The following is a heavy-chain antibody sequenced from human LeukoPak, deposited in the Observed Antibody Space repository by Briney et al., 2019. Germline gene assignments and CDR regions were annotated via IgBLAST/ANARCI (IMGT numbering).Heavy chain of an antibody. Sequence: PSETLSLTCTVSGGSISSYYWSWIRQPPGKGLEWIGYIYYSGSTNYNPSLKSRVTISVDTSKNQFSLKLSSVTAADTAVYYCARGRTPLRFGGPHVWGQGTTVTVSS. V-gene: IGHV4-59*01. CDR1: GGSISSYY. D-gene: IGHD3-10*01. CDR3: ARGRTPLRFGGPHV. CDR2: IYYSGST. J-gene: IGHJ6*02.